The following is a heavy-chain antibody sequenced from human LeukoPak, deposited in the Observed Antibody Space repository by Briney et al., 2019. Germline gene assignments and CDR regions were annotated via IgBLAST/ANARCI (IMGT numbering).Heavy chain of an antibody. V-gene: IGHV3-9*01. CDR1: GFTFDDYA. CDR2: ISWNSGSI. J-gene: IGHJ4*02. D-gene: IGHD6-19*01. Sequence: GGSLRLSCAASGFTFDDYAMHWVRQAPGKGLEWVSGISWNSGSIGYADSVKGRFTISRDNAKNSLYLQMNSLRDEDTAVYYCARDLAVAGSFDYWGQGTLVTVSS. CDR3: ARDLAVAGSFDY.